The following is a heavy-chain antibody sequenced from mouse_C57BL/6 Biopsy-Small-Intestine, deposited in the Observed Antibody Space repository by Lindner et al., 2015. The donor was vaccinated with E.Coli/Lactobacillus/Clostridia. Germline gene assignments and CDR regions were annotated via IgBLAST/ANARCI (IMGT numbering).Heavy chain of an antibody. V-gene: IGHV1-80*01. CDR1: GYAFSSYW. Sequence: VQLQESGAELVKPGASVKISCKVSGYAFSSYWMNWVKQRPGKGLEWIGQIYPGDGDTNYNGKFKGKATLTADKSSSTAYMQLSSLTSEDSAVYFCARYYYYGSSPFDYWGQGTTLTVSS. CDR3: ARYYYYGSSPFDY. D-gene: IGHD1-1*01. CDR2: IYPGDGDT. J-gene: IGHJ2*01.